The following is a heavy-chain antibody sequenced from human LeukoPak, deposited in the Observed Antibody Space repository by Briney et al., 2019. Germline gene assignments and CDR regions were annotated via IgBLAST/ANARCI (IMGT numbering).Heavy chain of an antibody. CDR3: ARGSYGSGSYYS. D-gene: IGHD3-10*01. V-gene: IGHV4-34*01. CDR1: GVSFSGYY. Sequence: PSETLSLTCAVYGVSFSGYYWSWIRQSPGKGLEWIGEIHHSGSTNYNPSLKSRVTISVGSSKNQFSLKLNSVIDADTAVYYCARGSYGSGSYYSWGQGTLVTVSS. J-gene: IGHJ4*02. CDR2: IHHSGST.